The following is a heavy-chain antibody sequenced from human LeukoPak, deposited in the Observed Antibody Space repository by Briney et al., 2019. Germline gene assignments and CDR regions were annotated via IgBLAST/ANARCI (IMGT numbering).Heavy chain of an antibody. CDR1: GFTFDDYA. CDR3: AKDIGYCSGGSCYWSPAPDYYYGMDV. D-gene: IGHD2-15*01. CDR2: ISWNSGSI. Sequence: PGRSLRLSCAASGFTFDDYATHWVRQAPGKGLEWVSGISWNSGSIGYADSVKGRFTISRDNAKNSLYLQMNSLRAEDTALYYCAKDIGYCSGGSCYWSPAPDYYYGMDVWGQGTTVTVSS. V-gene: IGHV3-9*01. J-gene: IGHJ6*02.